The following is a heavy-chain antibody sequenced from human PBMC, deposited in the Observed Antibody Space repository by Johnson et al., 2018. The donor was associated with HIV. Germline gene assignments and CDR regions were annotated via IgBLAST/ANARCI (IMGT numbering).Heavy chain of an antibody. CDR2: LNWNGGST. D-gene: IGHD3-10*01. J-gene: IGHJ3*02. V-gene: IGHV3-20*04. CDR1: GFTFDDYG. CDR3: VRPIVRGAADI. Sequence: EKLVESGGGVVRPGGSLRLSCAASGFTFDDYGMSWVRQAPGKGLEWVSGLNWNGGSTRYADSVRGRFTISRDNAKNSLYLQMNSLRADDTAVYYCVRPIVRGAADIWGQGTMVIVSS.